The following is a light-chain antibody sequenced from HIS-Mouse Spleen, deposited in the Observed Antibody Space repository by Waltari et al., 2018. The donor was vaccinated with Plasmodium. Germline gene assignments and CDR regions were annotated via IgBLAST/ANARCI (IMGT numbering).Light chain of an antibody. J-gene: IGKJ2*01. V-gene: IGKV3-20*01. Sequence: EIVLTQSPGTLSLSPGARATLSCRASQSVSSSYLAWYQQKPGQAPRLLSYGASSRATGIPDRFSGSGSGTDFTLTISRLEPEDFAVYYCQQYGSSPYTFGQGTKLGIK. CDR2: GAS. CDR1: QSVSSSY. CDR3: QQYGSSPYT.